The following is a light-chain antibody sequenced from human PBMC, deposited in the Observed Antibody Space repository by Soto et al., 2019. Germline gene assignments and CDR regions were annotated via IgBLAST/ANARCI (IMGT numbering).Light chain of an antibody. CDR2: DVS. CDR1: SSDVGDYNY. V-gene: IGLV2-14*03. J-gene: IGLJ1*01. CDR3: SSYTSSSTFPCV. Sequence: SVLTQPPSASGSPGQSVTISCTGTSSDVGDYNYVSWYQQHPGKAPKVMIYDVSDRPSGVSNRFSGSKSGNTASLTISGLQAEDEADYYCSSYTSSSTFPCVFGTGTKVTVL.